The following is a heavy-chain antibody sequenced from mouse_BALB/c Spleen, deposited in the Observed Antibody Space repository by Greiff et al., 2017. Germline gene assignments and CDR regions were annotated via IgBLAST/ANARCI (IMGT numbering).Heavy chain of an antibody. V-gene: IGHV1-7*01. D-gene: IGHD2-14*01. CDR3: ARSFYRYDGKPGYAMDY. CDR2: INPSTGYT. CDR1: GYTFTSYW. J-gene: IGHJ4*01. Sequence: VQLQESGAELAKPGASVKMSCKASGYTFTSYWMHWVKQRPGQGLEWIGYINPSTGYTEYNQKFKDKATLTADKSSSTAYMQLSSLTSEDSAVYYCARSFYRYDGKPGYAMDYWGQGTSVTVSS.